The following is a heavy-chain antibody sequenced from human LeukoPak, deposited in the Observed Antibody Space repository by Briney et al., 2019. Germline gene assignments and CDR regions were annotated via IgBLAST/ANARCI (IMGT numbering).Heavy chain of an antibody. CDR2: IYYTGST. CDR3: ARDQIGITV. Sequence: PSETLSLTCTVSGGSISSSSSYRGWFRQPPGKGLEWIGSIYYTGSTYYNPSLKSRVTISVDTSRDQFSLKLSSVTAADTAVYYCARDQIGITVWGQGTLVTVSS. J-gene: IGHJ4*02. V-gene: IGHV4-39*07. CDR1: GGSISSSSSY. D-gene: IGHD1-7*01.